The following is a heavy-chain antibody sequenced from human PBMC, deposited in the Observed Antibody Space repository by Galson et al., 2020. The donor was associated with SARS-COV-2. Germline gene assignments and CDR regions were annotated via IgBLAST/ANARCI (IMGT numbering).Heavy chain of an antibody. CDR3: ARSRSGSYHSPFDY. J-gene: IGHJ4*02. V-gene: IGHV3-30*04. D-gene: IGHD1-26*01. CDR1: GFTFSSYA. CDR2: ISYDGSNK. Sequence: SLKISCAASGFTFSSYAMHWVRQAPGKGLEWVAVISYDGSNKYYADSVKGRFSISRDNSKNTLYLQMNSLRAEDTAVYYCARSRSGSYHSPFDYWGQGTLVTVSS.